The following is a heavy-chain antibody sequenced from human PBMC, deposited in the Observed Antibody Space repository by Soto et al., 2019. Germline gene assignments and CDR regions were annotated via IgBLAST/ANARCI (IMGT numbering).Heavy chain of an antibody. D-gene: IGHD6-13*01. CDR1: GGSISSGGYY. CDR2: IYYSGST. J-gene: IGHJ4*02. CDR3: SRYPPGIAAAGTHYFDY. Sequence: QVQLQESGPGLVKPSQTLSLTCTVSGGSISSGGYYWSWIRQHPGKGLEWIGYIYYSGSTYYNPSLKSRVTISVDTSKNQFSLKLSSVTAADTAVYYCSRYPPGIAAAGTHYFDYWGQGTLVTVSS. V-gene: IGHV4-31*03.